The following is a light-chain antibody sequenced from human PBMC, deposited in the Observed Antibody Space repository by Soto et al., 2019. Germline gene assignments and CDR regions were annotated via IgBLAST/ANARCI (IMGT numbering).Light chain of an antibody. Sequence: IVLTQSRATMYLSPGEGAALSRSASQSVSNDYLAWYQQKPGQAPRLLIYGASNRATGIPDRFSGSGSGTDFTLTISRLEPEDFAVYYCQQYGSSGTFGQGTKV. CDR2: GAS. J-gene: IGKJ1*01. V-gene: IGKV3-20*01. CDR1: QSVSNDY. CDR3: QQYGSSGT.